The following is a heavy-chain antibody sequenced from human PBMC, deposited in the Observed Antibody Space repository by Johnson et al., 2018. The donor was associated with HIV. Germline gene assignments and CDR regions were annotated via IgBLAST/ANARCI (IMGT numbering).Heavy chain of an antibody. J-gene: IGHJ3*02. V-gene: IGHV3-20*04. CDR3: AKDSSVLLCFDI. CDR2: INWNGGST. Sequence: VQLVESGGAVVRPGGSLRLSCTASGFTFDDYGMNWVRQVPGQGLEWVSGINWNGGSTSYADSVKGRFTISRDNSKNTLYLQMNSLRAEDTAVYYCAKDSSVLLCFDIWGQGTMVTVSS. D-gene: IGHD3-10*01. CDR1: GFTFDDYG.